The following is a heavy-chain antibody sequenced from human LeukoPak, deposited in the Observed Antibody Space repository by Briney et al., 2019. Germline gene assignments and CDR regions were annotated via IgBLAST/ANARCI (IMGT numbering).Heavy chain of an antibody. CDR1: GFTFSSYG. Sequence: PGGSLRLSCAASGFTFSSYGMHWVRQAPGKGLEWVAVISYDGSNKYYADSVKGRFTISRDNSKNTLYLQMNSLRAEDTAVYYCAKEAYYYDSSGYGYYWGQGTLVTVSS. CDR3: AKEAYYYDSSGYGYY. J-gene: IGHJ4*02. V-gene: IGHV3-30*18. CDR2: ISYDGSNK. D-gene: IGHD3-22*01.